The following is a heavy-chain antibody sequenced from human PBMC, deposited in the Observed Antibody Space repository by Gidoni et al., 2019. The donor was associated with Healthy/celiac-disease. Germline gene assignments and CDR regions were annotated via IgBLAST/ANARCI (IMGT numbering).Heavy chain of an antibody. D-gene: IGHD3-10*02. CDR2: IWYDGSNK. CDR3: AREGVFRAIDTYFDY. Sequence: HVQLVESGGGVVQPGRHLRLPCAASGFTFSSYGMHWVRQAPGKGLEWVAVIWYDGSNKYYADSVKGRFTISRDNSKNTLYLQMNSLRAEDTAVYYCAREGVFRAIDTYFDYWGQGTLVTVSS. V-gene: IGHV3-33*01. J-gene: IGHJ4*02. CDR1: GFTFSSYG.